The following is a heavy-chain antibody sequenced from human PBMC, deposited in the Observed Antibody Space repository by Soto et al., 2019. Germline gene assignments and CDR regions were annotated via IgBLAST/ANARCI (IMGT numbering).Heavy chain of an antibody. Sequence: QVQLVESGGGVVQPGRSLRLSCAASGFTFSSYGMHWVRQAPGKGLEWVAVISYDGNNKYYADSVKGRFTISRDNSKNTLYLQMNSLRAEDTAVYYCAKSIPKDYAFDIWCQGTMVTVSS. J-gene: IGHJ3*02. D-gene: IGHD2-21*01. CDR1: GFTFSSYG. V-gene: IGHV3-30*18. CDR3: AKSIPKDYAFDI. CDR2: ISYDGNNK.